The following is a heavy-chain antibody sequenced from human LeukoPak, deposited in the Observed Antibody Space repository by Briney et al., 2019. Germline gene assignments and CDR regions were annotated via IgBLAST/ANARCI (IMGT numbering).Heavy chain of an antibody. CDR3: ARIGGSYGRFNY. CDR2: ISSSSVYI. J-gene: IGHJ4*02. Sequence: GGSLRLSCAASGLIFSSYTMNWVRQAPGKGLEWVSSISSSSVYIYYADSVKGRFTISRDNSKNTLYLQMNSLRAEDTAVYYCARIGGSYGRFNYWGQGTLVTVSS. CDR1: GLIFSSYT. D-gene: IGHD1-26*01. V-gene: IGHV3-21*01.